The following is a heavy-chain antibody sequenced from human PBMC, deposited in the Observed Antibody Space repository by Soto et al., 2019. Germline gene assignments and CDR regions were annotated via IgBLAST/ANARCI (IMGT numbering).Heavy chain of an antibody. CDR2: ISFDGSER. D-gene: IGHD1-26*01. CDR1: GLTFRDSG. CDR3: ANGKDGVCYYYGMDV. J-gene: IGHJ6*02. Sequence: QVQLVESGGGVVQPGTSLRLSCVVSGLTFRDSGMHWVRQAPGKGLEWVAVISFDGSERHYRDSVKGRFSISRDNSRNTLYLQMNSLRGDDSAVYYCANGKDGVCYYYGMDVWGQGSTVIVSS. V-gene: IGHV3-30*18.